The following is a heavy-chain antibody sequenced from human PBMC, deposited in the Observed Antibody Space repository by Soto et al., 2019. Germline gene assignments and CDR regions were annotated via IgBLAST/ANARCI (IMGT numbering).Heavy chain of an antibody. V-gene: IGHV1-58*01. CDR2: IVVASGYS. Sequence: LVQSGPDVKKPGTSVKVSCKTSGFTFGSSAVQWVRQVRGQRLEWIGWIVVASGYSNVAQKFQDRVSLTRDLSTNTAFMELSSLTSEDSTMYYCAADVIGVAGDFDHWGQGTLVSVSS. CDR1: GFTFGSSA. D-gene: IGHD6-19*01. J-gene: IGHJ4*02. CDR3: AADVIGVAGDFDH.